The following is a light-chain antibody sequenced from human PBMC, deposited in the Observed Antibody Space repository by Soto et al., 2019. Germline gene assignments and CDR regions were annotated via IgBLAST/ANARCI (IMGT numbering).Light chain of an antibody. CDR3: QQRRNWPLT. V-gene: IGKV3-11*01. CDR1: QSVGNF. Sequence: EIVLAQSPATLSLSPGERATLSCRASQSVGNFLAWYQHKPGQAPRLLILNASTRATGIPPRFSGSGSVTDFTLTISRLEPEDCAVYYCQQRRNWPLTFGGGTKVEIK. J-gene: IGKJ4*01. CDR2: NAS.